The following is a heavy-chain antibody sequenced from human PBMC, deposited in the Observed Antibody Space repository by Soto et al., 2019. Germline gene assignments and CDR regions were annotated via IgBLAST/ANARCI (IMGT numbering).Heavy chain of an antibody. V-gene: IGHV3-21*01. Sequence: EVQLVESGGGLVKPGGSLRLSCAASGFTFSSYSMNWVRQAPGKGLEWVSSISSSSSYIYYADSVKGRFTISRDNAKNSLYLQMNSLRAEDTAVYYCARDRDIVVVVAATEDAFDIWGQGTMVTVSS. D-gene: IGHD2-15*01. CDR2: ISSSSSYI. CDR1: GFTFSSYS. J-gene: IGHJ3*02. CDR3: ARDRDIVVVVAATEDAFDI.